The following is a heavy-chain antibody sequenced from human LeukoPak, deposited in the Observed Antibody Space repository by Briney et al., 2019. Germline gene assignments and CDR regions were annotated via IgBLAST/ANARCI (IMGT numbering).Heavy chain of an antibody. J-gene: IGHJ4*02. Sequence: SQTLSLTCAISGDSVSSNSAAWNWIRQSPSRGLEWLGKTYYKHKLCNDYAVSVKRRITINPDTSKNQFSLQLNSVTPEDTAIYYCARETYSFDYWGQGTLVTVFS. CDR3: ARETYSFDY. V-gene: IGHV6-1*01. CDR2: TYYKHKLCN. CDR1: GDSVSSNSAA.